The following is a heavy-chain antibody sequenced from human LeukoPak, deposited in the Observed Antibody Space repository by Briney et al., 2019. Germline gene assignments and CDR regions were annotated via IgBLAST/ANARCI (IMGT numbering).Heavy chain of an antibody. Sequence: GGSLRRSCAASGLSLGDQFITWIRQAPGKGLEWVAYIRSSSTYIKYADSVKGRVTVSRDNAMESLYLQMNSPRAEDTAVYYCARAPECAGYCYTPTSGLDVWGKGTTVAVSS. D-gene: IGHD2-21*02. CDR1: GLSLGDQF. CDR3: ARAPECAGYCYTPTSGLDV. V-gene: IGHV3-11*06. CDR2: IRSSSTYI. J-gene: IGHJ6*04.